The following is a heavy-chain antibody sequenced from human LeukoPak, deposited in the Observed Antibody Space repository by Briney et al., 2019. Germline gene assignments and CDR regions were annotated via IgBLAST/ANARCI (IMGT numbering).Heavy chain of an antibody. V-gene: IGHV3-48*01. CDR3: AKVMKGSERLTMVRGVIIKTAGLYYMDV. J-gene: IGHJ6*03. D-gene: IGHD3-10*01. Sequence: GGSLRLSCAASGFAFSSYSMNWVRQAPGKGLEWISHIASSSSSIYYADSVKGRFTISRDNSKNTVYLQMNSLRAEDTAVYYCAKVMKGSERLTMVRGVIIKTAGLYYMDVWGKGTTVTVSS. CDR1: GFAFSSYS. CDR2: IASSSSSI.